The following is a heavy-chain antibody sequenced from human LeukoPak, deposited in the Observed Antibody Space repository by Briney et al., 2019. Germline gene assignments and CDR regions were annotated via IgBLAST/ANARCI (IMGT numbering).Heavy chain of an antibody. Sequence: PSETLSLTCTVSGGFIRSSYWNWTRQPPGKGPEWIGYIYRSVNRYYSESNKYNPSIKIRVSISIDTFRNQFFLRLNSVTAADTAVYYCARAQQISHNFDFWGQGTLVSVSS. CDR1: GGFIRSSY. J-gene: IGHJ4*02. CDR2: IYRSVNRYYSESN. V-gene: IGHV4-59*01. CDR3: ARAQQISHNFDF. D-gene: IGHD6-13*01.